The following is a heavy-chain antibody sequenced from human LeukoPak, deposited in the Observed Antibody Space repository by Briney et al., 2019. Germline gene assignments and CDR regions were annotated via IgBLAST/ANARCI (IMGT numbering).Heavy chain of an antibody. CDR2: ISYSGST. D-gene: IGHD3-10*01. CDR3: ARGHRASITMVRGVAPSNWFDP. CDR1: GGSVSSGSYY. Sequence: SETLSLTCTVSGGSVSSGSYYWSWIRQSPGKGLEWIGYISYSGSTNYNPSLKSRVTISVDTSKNQFSLKLSSVTAADTAVYYCARGHRASITMVRGVAPSNWFDPWGQGTLVTVSS. J-gene: IGHJ5*02. V-gene: IGHV4-61*01.